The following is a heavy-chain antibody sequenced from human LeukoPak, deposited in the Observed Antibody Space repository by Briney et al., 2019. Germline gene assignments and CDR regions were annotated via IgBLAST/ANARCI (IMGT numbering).Heavy chain of an antibody. Sequence: SQTLSLTCVVSGDSVSSKNGAWNWIRQSPSRGLEWLGRTYYRSKWYNDYAESMEGRMTISQDTSKNQYSLHLSSVTPDDTAVYYRARDFGTTGWHTFDYWGQGTLVTVSS. CDR2: TYYRSKWYN. D-gene: IGHD6-19*01. CDR3: ARDFGTTGWHTFDY. J-gene: IGHJ4*02. V-gene: IGHV6-1*01. CDR1: GDSVSSKNGA.